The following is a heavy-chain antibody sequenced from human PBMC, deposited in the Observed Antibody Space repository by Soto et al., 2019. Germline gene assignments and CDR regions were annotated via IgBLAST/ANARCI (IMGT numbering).Heavy chain of an antibody. CDR1: GDTFNFYS. CDR3: XXXXXXXXXAFDS. V-gene: IGHV1-69*02. CDR2: VNPILSMS. J-gene: IGHJ4*02. Sequence: QVQLVQSGAEVKSAGSSVKVSCKASGDTFNFYSINWVRQAPGLGLEWVGRVNPILSMSNYAQRFQGRVTMTADKSTGTAYMELRSLRSEDTAIXXXXXXXXXXXXAFDSWGQGALVTVSS.